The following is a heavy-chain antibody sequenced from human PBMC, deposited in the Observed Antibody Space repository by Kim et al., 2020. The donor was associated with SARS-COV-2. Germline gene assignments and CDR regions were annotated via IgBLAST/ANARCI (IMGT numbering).Heavy chain of an antibody. CDR3: ARVYGYCSGGSCYRVKYNWFDP. V-gene: IGHV6-1*01. D-gene: IGHD2-15*01. J-gene: IGHJ5*02. CDR1: GDSVSSNSAA. Sequence: SQTLSLTCAISGDSVSSNSAAWNWIRQSPSRGLEWLGRTYYRSKWYNDYAVSVKSRITINPDTSKNQFSLQLNSVTPEDTAVYYCARVYGYCSGGSCYRVKYNWFDPWGQGTLVTVSS. CDR2: TYYRSKWYN.